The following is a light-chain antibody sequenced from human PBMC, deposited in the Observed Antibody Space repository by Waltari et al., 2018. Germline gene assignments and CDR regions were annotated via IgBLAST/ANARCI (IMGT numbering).Light chain of an antibody. CDR2: DVT. Sequence: SALTQPRSVSGSPGQSVTLSCTGTTNDLGSYYYVSWYQQHPGKAPKLIILDVTKRPAGVADRLSGSKSGNKASRTISGLRAEDEAEYYCCSYAGSYTWVFGGGTKLTVV. V-gene: IGLV2-11*01. CDR3: CSYAGSYTWV. CDR1: TNDLGSYYY. J-gene: IGLJ3*02.